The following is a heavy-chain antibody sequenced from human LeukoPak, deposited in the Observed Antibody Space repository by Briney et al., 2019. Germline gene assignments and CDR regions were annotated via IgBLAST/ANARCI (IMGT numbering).Heavy chain of an antibody. V-gene: IGHV4-59*01. CDR3: ARGQGYGLLNAVDY. D-gene: IGHD5-18*01. CDR1: GGSISSYY. CDR2: IYFSGIT. Sequence: PSETLSLTCTVSGGSISSYYWSWIRQPPGKGLEWIGYIYFSGITNYNPSLKSRVTMSLDTSKNQFSLRLSSVTAADTAVYYCARGQGYGLLNAVDYWGQGTLVTVSS. J-gene: IGHJ4*02.